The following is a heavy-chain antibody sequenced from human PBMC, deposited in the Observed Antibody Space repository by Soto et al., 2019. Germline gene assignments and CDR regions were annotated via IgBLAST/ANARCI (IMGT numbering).Heavy chain of an antibody. CDR3: ARDGDGRMTTNPYYYNGMDV. J-gene: IGHJ6*02. CDR1: GGSLGSYY. Sequence: SSETLCLTCTVSGGSLGSYYGSWIRHPPGKGLWWIGYVFYTGRANYNASLKSRVSISLDTSNYQFSLKLSSVTAADTAVYYCARDGDGRMTTNPYYYNGMDVWGPGTTVTVSS. V-gene: IGHV4-59*01. D-gene: IGHD4-4*01. CDR2: VFYTGRA.